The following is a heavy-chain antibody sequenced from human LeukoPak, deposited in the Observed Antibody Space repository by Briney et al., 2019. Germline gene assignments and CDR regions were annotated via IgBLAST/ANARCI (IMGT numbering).Heavy chain of an antibody. CDR1: GFTFSSYA. Sequence: AGGSLRLSCAASGFTFSSYAMSWVRQAPGKGLEWVSAISGSGGSTYYADSVKGRFTISRDNSTNTLYLQMNSLRAEDTAVYYCANAVVAATWDYWGQGTLVTVSS. CDR3: ANAVVAATWDY. D-gene: IGHD2-15*01. CDR2: ISGSGGST. V-gene: IGHV3-23*01. J-gene: IGHJ4*02.